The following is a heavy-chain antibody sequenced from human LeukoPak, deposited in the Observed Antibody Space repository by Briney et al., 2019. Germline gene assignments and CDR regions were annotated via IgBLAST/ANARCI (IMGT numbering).Heavy chain of an antibody. V-gene: IGHV4-34*01. CDR2: INNSGST. Sequence: SQTLSLTCPVYGGFFSGYYWSWLRQPPAKGLEWIGEINNSGSTNYNPYLKSRVTISVDTSKNQFSLKLSSVTAADTAVYYCARGRGYSYGSPYYCDYWGQGTLVTVSS. J-gene: IGHJ4*02. D-gene: IGHD5-18*01. CDR3: ARGRGYSYGSPYYCDY. CDR1: GGFFSGYY.